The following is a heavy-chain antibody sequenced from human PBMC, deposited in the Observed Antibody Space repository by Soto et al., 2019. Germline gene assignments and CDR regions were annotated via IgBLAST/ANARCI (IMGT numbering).Heavy chain of an antibody. J-gene: IGHJ5*02. V-gene: IGHV4-59*01. CDR2: IYYSGST. D-gene: IGHD2-2*01. Sequence: SETLSLTCTVSGGSISSYYWSWIRQPPGKGLEWIGYIYYSGSTNYNPSLKSRVTISVDTSKNQFSLKLSSVTAADTAVYYCARGGRGEYCSSTSCYPGWFDPWGQGTLVTVPS. CDR3: ARGGRGEYCSSTSCYPGWFDP. CDR1: GGSISSYY.